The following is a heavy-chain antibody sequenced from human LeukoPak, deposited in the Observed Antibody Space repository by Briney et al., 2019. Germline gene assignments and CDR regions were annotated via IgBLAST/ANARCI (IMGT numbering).Heavy chain of an antibody. CDR1: GFTFSTYW. J-gene: IGHJ1*01. Sequence: GGSLRLSCAASGFTFSTYWMTWVRQAPGKGLDWVGNIKQDGSETYYADSLKGLFTISRDNAKSALYLQMNSLRAEDTAVYYCARDAAYDFRNPYRYFQHWGQGTLVTVSS. CDR2: IKQDGSET. CDR3: ARDAAYDFRNPYRYFQH. V-gene: IGHV3-7*01. D-gene: IGHD3-3*01.